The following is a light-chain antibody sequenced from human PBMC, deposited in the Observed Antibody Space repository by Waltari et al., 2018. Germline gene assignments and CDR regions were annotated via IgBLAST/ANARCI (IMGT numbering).Light chain of an antibody. CDR3: QQSYSTRYT. V-gene: IGKV1-39*01. Sequence: DIQMTQSPSSLSASVGDRVTITCRASQSSSSYLNWYQQKPGKAPKLLIYAASSLQSGVPSRFSGSGSGTDFTLTISSLQPEDFATYYCQQSYSTRYTFGQGTKLEIK. CDR2: AAS. CDR1: QSSSSY. J-gene: IGKJ2*01.